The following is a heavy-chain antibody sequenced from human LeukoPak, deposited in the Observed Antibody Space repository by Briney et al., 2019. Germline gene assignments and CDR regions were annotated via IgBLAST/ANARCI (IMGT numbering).Heavy chain of an antibody. Sequence: GGSLRLSCAASRFTFSACGMHWVRQAPGKGLEWVAAISFDGSHKYYADSVKGRFTISRDNSMNTLYLQMNSLRAEDTAVYYCAKGTAVDRQYFENWGQGTLVTVST. CDR3: AKGTAVDRQYFEN. J-gene: IGHJ4*02. V-gene: IGHV3-30*18. CDR1: RFTFSACG. CDR2: ISFDGSHK. D-gene: IGHD1-1*01.